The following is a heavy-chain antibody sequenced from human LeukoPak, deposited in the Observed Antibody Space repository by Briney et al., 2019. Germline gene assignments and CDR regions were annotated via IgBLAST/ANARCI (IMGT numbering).Heavy chain of an antibody. CDR3: AEVLGYDSSGYYYPAFDI. V-gene: IGHV3-23*01. J-gene: IGHJ3*02. D-gene: IGHD3-22*01. Sequence: GGSLRLSCAASGFTFSSYAMSWVCQAPGKGLEWVSAISGSGGSTYYADSVKGRFTISRDNSKNTLYLQMNSLRAEDTAVYYCAEVLGYDSSGYYYPAFDIWGQGTMVTVSS. CDR1: GFTFSSYA. CDR2: ISGSGGST.